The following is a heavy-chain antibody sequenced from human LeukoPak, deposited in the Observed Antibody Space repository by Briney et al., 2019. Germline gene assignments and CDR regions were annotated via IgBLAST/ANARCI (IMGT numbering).Heavy chain of an antibody. V-gene: IGHV4-31*03. CDR1: GGSISSGGYY. J-gene: IGHJ4*02. D-gene: IGHD3-22*01. Sequence: SQTLSLTCTVSGGSISSGGYYWSWIRQPPGKGLEWIGEINQSGSTNYNPSLKSRVITSVDTSKNQFSLKLSSVTAADTAVYYCATGPDNYNSSSYYFHYWGQGTLVTVSS. CDR3: ATGPDNYNSSSYYFHY. CDR2: INQSGST.